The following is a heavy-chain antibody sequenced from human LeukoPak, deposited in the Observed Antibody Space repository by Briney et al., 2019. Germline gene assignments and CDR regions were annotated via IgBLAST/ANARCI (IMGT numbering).Heavy chain of an antibody. V-gene: IGHV4-34*01. D-gene: IGHD4-17*01. CDR3: ARGFNGDYGDYGDAFDI. CDR2: INHSGNT. Sequence: SETLSLTCAVYGGSFSGYYWSWIRQPPGKGLEWIGEINHSGNTNYNPSLKSRVTISVDTSKNQFSLKLSSVTAADTAVYYCARGFNGDYGDYGDAFDIWGQGTMVTVSS. CDR1: GGSFSGYY. J-gene: IGHJ3*02.